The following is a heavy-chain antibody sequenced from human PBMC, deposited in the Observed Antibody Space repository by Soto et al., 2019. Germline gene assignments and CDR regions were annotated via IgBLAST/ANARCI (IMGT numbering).Heavy chain of an antibody. CDR1: EGTFSSYA. D-gene: IGHD2-2*01. Sequence: ASVKVSCKASEGTFSSYAISWARQAPGQGLEWMGRIIPVFRTANYAQRFQDRVTITADDSTSTAFMELSSLKSEDTAVYYCARGLVVVPAAEINFDYWGQGTPVTVSS. V-gene: IGHV1-69*13. CDR3: ARGLVVVPAAEINFDY. J-gene: IGHJ4*02. CDR2: IIPVFRTA.